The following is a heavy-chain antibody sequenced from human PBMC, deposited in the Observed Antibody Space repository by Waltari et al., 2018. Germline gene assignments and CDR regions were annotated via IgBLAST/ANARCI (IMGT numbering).Heavy chain of an antibody. Sequence: QVQLVQSGAEVKKPGSSVKVSCKASGGTFSSYAISWVRQAPGQGLEWMGGFIAIFGTENSAQKFQGRVTITADESTSTAYMELSSLRSEDTAVYYCARDQTDVIAVAVRAFGIWGQGTMVTVSS. CDR2: FIAIFGTE. D-gene: IGHD6-19*01. J-gene: IGHJ3*02. V-gene: IGHV1-69*01. CDR1: GGTFSSYA. CDR3: ARDQTDVIAVAVRAFGI.